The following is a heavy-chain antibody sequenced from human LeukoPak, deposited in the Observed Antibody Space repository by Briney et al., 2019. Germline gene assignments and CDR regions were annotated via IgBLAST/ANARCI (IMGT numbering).Heavy chain of an antibody. CDR3: ARGGYCSSTSCYARGAFDI. CDR2: ICQSGST. J-gene: IGHJ3*02. D-gene: IGHD2-2*01. V-gene: IGHV4-30-2*01. Sequence: SETLSLTCAVYGGSISSGDYSWSWLRQPPGKDLEGIGYICQSGSTYYHPAIKSRVTISVDRSQNQFSLKLSSVAAADTAVYYCARGGYCSSTSCYARGAFDIWGQGTMVTVSS. CDR1: GGSISSGDYS.